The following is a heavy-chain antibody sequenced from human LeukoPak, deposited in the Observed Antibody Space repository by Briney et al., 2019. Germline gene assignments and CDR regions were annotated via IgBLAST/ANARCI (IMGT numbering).Heavy chain of an antibody. CDR2: IRSKAYGGTT. J-gene: IGHJ4*02. Sequence: GGSLRLPCTASGFTFGDYAMSWFRQTPGKGLEWVGFIRSKAYGGTTEYAASVKGRFTISRDDSKSIAYLQMNSLKTEDTAVYYRSRAEGYCGGDCYESWGQGTLVTVSS. D-gene: IGHD2-21*02. CDR3: SRAEGYCGGDCYES. V-gene: IGHV3-49*03. CDR1: GFTFGDYA.